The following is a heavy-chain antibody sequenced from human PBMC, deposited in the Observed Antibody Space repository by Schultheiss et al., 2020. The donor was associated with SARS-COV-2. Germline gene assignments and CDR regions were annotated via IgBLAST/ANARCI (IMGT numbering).Heavy chain of an antibody. J-gene: IGHJ3*02. CDR1: GGSISSGDYY. V-gene: IGHV4-30-4*01. CDR2: IYYSGST. D-gene: IGHD6-6*01. CDR3: ARDTPEQPVEYVRGAFDI. Sequence: SQTLSLTCTVSGGSISSGDYYWSWIRQPPGKGLEWIGYIYYSGSTNYNPSLKSRVTISVDTSKNQFSLKLSSVTAADTAVYYCARDTPEQPVEYVRGAFDIWGQGTMVTVSS.